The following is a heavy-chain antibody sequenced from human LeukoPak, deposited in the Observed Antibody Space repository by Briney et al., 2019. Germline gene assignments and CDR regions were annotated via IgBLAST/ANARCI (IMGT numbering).Heavy chain of an antibody. V-gene: IGHV3-48*04. J-gene: IGHJ1*01. CDR3: ASTGSWFLAEYFQH. CDR2: ISSSSSTI. D-gene: IGHD6-13*01. Sequence: GGSLRLSCAASGFTFSSYSMNWVRQAPGKGLEWVSYISSSSSTIYYADSVKGRFTISRDNAKNSLYLQMNNLRAEDTAVYYCASTGSWFLAEYFQHWGQGTLVTVSS. CDR1: GFTFSSYS.